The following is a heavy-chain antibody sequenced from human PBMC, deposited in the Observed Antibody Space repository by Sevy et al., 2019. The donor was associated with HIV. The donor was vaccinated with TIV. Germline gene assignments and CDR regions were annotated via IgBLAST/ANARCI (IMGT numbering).Heavy chain of an antibody. Sequence: ASVKVSCKASGFTFNTYGFTWVRQAPGQGLEWMGWISGYNGNTKYSQKFQDRVTMTTDTSTTTVYMNLRSLRSDDTAVYYCARFFSNRCYFDYWGQGTLVTVSS. J-gene: IGHJ4*02. CDR3: ARFFSNRCYFDY. D-gene: IGHD4-4*01. CDR1: GFTFNTYG. CDR2: ISGYNGNT. V-gene: IGHV1-18*01.